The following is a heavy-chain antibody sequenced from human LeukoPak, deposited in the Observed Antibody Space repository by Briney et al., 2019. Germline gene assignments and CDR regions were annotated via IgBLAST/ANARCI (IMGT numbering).Heavy chain of an antibody. CDR3: ARDNSVRDEAWWFNP. Sequence: ASVKVSCKVSGYTLTKLSMHWVRQAPGQGPEWMGVISPSGGSTTYAQKFQGRVTLTRDMYTSTDYLELSSLRSEDTAVYYCARDNSVRDEAWWFNPWGQGTLVTVSS. J-gene: IGHJ5*02. D-gene: IGHD5-24*01. CDR2: ISPSGGST. V-gene: IGHV1-46*01. CDR1: GYTLTKLS.